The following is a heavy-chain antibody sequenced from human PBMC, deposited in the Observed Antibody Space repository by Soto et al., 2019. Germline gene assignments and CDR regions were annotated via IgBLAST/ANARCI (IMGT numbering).Heavy chain of an antibody. J-gene: IGHJ2*01. CDR3: AQSRKGATISSGGWYFDL. D-gene: IGHD3-3*01. CDR1: GFTFSSYG. Sequence: QVQLVESGGGVVQPGRSLRLSCAASGFTFSSYGMHWVRQAPGKGLEWVAVISYDGSNKYYADSVKGRFTISRDNSKNTLYLQMNRLRAEDTAVYYCAQSRKGATISSGGWYFDLWGRGTLVTVSS. V-gene: IGHV3-30*18. CDR2: ISYDGSNK.